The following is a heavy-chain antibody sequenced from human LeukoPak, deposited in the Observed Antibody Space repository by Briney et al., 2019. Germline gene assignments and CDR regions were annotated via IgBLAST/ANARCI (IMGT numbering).Heavy chain of an antibody. V-gene: IGHV1-2*02. CDR2: INPNSGGT. CDR1: GYTFTGYY. J-gene: IGHJ4*02. Sequence: ASVKVSCKASGYTFTGYYMHWVRQAPGQGLEWMGWINPNSGGTNYAQKFQGRVTMTRDTSISTAYMELSRLRSDDTAVYYCARESIMITSGGVIVRLNYFDYWGQGTLVTVSS. D-gene: IGHD3-16*02. CDR3: ARESIMITSGGVIVRLNYFDY.